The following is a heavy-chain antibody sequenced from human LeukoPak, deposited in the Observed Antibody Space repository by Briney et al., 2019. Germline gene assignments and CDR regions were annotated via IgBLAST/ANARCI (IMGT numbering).Heavy chain of an antibody. D-gene: IGHD5-24*01. Sequence: GGSLRLSLAASGFTISNNRMNWVRQAPGKGLVWVSRINSDESSRNYADSVKGRFTISRGNAKNTLYLQMNSLRVEGTAGYYCVCEPDLEIRYRMDVWGQGTTVTVSS. V-gene: IGHV3-74*01. CDR1: GFTISNNR. J-gene: IGHJ6*02. CDR3: VCEPDLEIRYRMDV. CDR2: INSDESSR.